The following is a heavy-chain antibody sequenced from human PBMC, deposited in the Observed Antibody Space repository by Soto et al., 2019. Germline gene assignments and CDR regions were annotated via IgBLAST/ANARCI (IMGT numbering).Heavy chain of an antibody. D-gene: IGHD2-2*02. CDR2: IKSKTDGGTT. Sequence: LEWVGSIKSKTDGGTTDYAAPVKGRFTISRDDSKNTLYLQMNSLKTEDTAVYYCFLGWFRYHRELYYYSTRSSSDL. J-gene: IGHJ2*01. CDR3: FLGWFRYHRELYYYSTRSSSDL. V-gene: IGHV3-15*01.